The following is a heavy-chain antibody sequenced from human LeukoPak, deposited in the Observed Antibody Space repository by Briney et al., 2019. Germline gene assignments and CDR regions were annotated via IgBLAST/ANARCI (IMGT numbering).Heavy chain of an antibody. Sequence: SETLSLTCTVSGGSISSGDYYWSWIRQPPGKGLEWIGYIYYSGSTYYNPSLKSRVTISVDTSKTQFSLKLSSVTAADTAVYYCARGRITMVEGWFDPWGQGTLVTVSS. J-gene: IGHJ5*02. CDR3: ARGRITMVEGWFDP. CDR2: IYYSGST. V-gene: IGHV4-30-4*08. CDR1: GGSISSGDYY. D-gene: IGHD3-10*01.